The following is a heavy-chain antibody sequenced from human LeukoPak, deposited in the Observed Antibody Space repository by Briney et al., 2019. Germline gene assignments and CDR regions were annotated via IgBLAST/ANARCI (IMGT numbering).Heavy chain of an antibody. Sequence: SSETLSLTCVVSGGSLSTHHWSWIRQSPGRGLEWIGYISDSGSTNYNPSLKSRVTISVDTSKNQFSLMLSSVTAADTAVYYCARDNGYGSSSYYFDYWGQGILVTVSS. CDR1: GGSLSTHH. D-gene: IGHD6-6*01. CDR3: ARDNGYGSSSYYFDY. J-gene: IGHJ4*02. V-gene: IGHV4-59*11. CDR2: ISDSGST.